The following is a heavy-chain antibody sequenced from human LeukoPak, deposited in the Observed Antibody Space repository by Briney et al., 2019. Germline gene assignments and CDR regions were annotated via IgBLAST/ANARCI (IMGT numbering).Heavy chain of an antibody. CDR3: AKVKDSRGYYSPYFDY. CDR2: ISGSGGST. V-gene: IGHV3-23*01. D-gene: IGHD3-22*01. CDR1: GFTFSSYS. J-gene: IGHJ4*02. Sequence: PGGSLRLSCAASGFTFSSYSMSWVRQAPGKGLEWVSAISGSGGSTYYADSVKGRFTISRDNSKNTLYLQMNSLRAEDTAVYYCAKVKDSRGYYSPYFDYWGQGTLVTVSS.